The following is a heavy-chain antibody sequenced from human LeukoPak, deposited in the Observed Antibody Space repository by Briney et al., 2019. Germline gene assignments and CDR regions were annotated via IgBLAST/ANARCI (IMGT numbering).Heavy chain of an antibody. CDR3: ARAEINDYNRY. V-gene: IGHV4-39*07. D-gene: IGHD4-11*01. CDR2: INHSGST. J-gene: IGHJ4*02. Sequence: SETLSLTCTVSGDSISSGDYYWSWIRQPPGKGLEWIGEINHSGSTNYNPSLKSRVTISIDTSKNQIFLKLRSTTAADTAHYYCARAEINDYNRYWGQGILVIVSS. CDR1: GDSISSGDYY.